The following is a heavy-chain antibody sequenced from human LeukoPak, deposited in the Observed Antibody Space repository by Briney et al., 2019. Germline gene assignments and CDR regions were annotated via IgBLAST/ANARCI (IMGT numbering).Heavy chain of an antibody. V-gene: IGHV5-51*01. CDR3: ARRLGYSYGNDAFDI. D-gene: IGHD5-18*01. Sequence: GESLKIPCKGSGYSFTSYWIGWVRQMPGKGLEWMGIIYPGDSDTRYSPSFQGQVTISADKSISTAYLQWSSLKASDTAMYHCARRLGYSYGNDAFDIWGQGTMVTVSS. CDR1: GYSFTSYW. J-gene: IGHJ3*02. CDR2: IYPGDSDT.